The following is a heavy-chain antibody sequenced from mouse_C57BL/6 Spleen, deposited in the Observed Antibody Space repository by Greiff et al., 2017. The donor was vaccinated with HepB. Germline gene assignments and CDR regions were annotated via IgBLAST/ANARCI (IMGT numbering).Heavy chain of an antibody. J-gene: IGHJ3*01. CDR3: AIYYGSSLFAY. D-gene: IGHD1-1*01. CDR1: GYTFTSYG. CDR2: IYPRSGNT. V-gene: IGHV1-81*01. Sequence: QVQLKESGAELARPGASVKLSCKASGYTFTSYGISWVKQRTGQGLEWIGEIYPRSGNTYYNEKFKGKATLTADKSSSTAYMELRSLTSEDSAVYFCAIYYGSSLFAYWGQGTLVTVSA.